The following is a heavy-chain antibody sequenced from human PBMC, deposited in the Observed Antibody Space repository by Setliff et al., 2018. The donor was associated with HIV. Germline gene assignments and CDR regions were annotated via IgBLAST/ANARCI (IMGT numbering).Heavy chain of an antibody. CDR3: VRGLQLWGGYQFYHMDL. D-gene: IGHD3-3*01. J-gene: IGHJ6*03. CDR1: GDSITSNSYY. CDR2: MHHSGST. Sequence: PSETLSLTCTVSGDSITSNSYYWGWIRQSPGKGLEWIGTMHHSGSTYYNPSLKSRVAMSIDTSKKQVSLTLTSVTAADTASYYCVRGLQLWGGYQFYHMDLWGKGTTVTVSS. V-gene: IGHV4-39*07.